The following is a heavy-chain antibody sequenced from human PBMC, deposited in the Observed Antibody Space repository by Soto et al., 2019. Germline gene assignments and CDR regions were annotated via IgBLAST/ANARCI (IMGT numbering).Heavy chain of an antibody. V-gene: IGHV5-51*01. CDR1: GSSFTSYW. CDR3: ARVEVATIRAWFDP. J-gene: IGHJ5*02. Sequence: GESLKISCKGSGSSFTSYWIGWVRQMPGKGLEWMGIIYPGDSDTRYSPSFQGQVTISADKSISTAYLQWSSLKVSDTAMYYCARVEVATIRAWFDPWGQGTLVTVSS. CDR2: IYPGDSDT. D-gene: IGHD5-12*01.